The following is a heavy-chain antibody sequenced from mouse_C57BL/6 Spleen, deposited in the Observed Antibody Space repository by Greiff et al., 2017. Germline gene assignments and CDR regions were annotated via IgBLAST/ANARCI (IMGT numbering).Heavy chain of an antibody. CDR2: IDPSDSET. V-gene: IGHV1-52*01. CDR3: ARDNYGRSYHCDD. J-gene: IGHJ2*01. D-gene: IGHD1-1*01. Sequence: QVHVKQSGAELVRPGSSVKLSCKASGYTFTSYWMHWVKQRPIQVLEWIGNIDPSDSETHYNQKFKDKATLTVDKSSSTSYMQLSSLTSEDSAVYYGARDNYGRSYHCDDWGQGTTLTVSS. CDR1: GYTFTSYW.